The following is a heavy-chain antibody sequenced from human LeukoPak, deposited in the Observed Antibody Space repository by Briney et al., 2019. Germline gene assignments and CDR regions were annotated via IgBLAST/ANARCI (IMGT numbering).Heavy chain of an antibody. J-gene: IGHJ4*02. V-gene: IGHV3-64*01. CDR2: ISSNGGST. D-gene: IGHD2-15*01. CDR3: ARAGGGYCSGGSCYSSSFDY. Sequence: GGSLRLSCAASGFTFSSYAMHWVRQAPGKGLEYVSAISSNGGSTYYANSVKGRFTISRDNPKNTLYLQMGSLRAEDMAVYYCARAGGGYCSGGSCYSSSFDYWGQGTLVTVSS. CDR1: GFTFSSYA.